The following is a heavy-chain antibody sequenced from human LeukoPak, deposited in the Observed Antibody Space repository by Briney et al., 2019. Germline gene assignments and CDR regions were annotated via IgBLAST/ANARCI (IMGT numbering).Heavy chain of an antibody. CDR1: GYSISSGYY. J-gene: IGHJ4*02. V-gene: IGHV4-38-2*02. Sequence: SETLSLTCTVSGYSISSGYYWGWIRQPPGKGLEWIGSIYYSGSTYYNPSLKSRVTISVDTSKNQFSLKLSSVTAADTAIYYCARRMVRGAAFDYWGQGTLVTVSS. CDR2: IYYSGST. CDR3: ARRMVRGAAFDY. D-gene: IGHD3-10*01.